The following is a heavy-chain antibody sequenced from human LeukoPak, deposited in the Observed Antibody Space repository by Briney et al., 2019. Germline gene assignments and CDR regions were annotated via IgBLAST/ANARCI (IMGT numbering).Heavy chain of an antibody. Sequence: GGSLRLSCAASRFAFSTYWMSWVRQAPGKGLEWVVNINQDGSEKYYVDSVKGRFTISRDNAKNSLYLQMNSMRAEDTAVYYCAKGDGYSGYQKGWAFDIWGQGTMVTVS. CDR2: INQDGSEK. CDR3: AKGDGYSGYQKGWAFDI. V-gene: IGHV3-7*05. J-gene: IGHJ3*02. D-gene: IGHD5-12*01. CDR1: RFAFSTYW.